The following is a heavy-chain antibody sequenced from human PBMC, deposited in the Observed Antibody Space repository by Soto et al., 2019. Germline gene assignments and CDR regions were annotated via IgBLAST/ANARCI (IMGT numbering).Heavy chain of an antibody. V-gene: IGHV1-18*01. CDR1: GYTFTNYG. J-gene: IGHJ5*02. Sequence: QVQLVQSGAEVKKPGASVKVSCKASGYTFTNYGITWVRQAPGQGLEWMGWISTYKKDTGYAQKLQGRVTMTTDTSTSTASMELRRLGSDDTAVYYCARSDSVIYRAWGQGTLGIVS. CDR2: ISTYKKDT. D-gene: IGHD1-26*01. CDR3: ARSDSVIYRA.